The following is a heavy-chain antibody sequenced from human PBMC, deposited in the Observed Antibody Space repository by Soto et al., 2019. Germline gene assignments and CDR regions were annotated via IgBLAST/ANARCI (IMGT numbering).Heavy chain of an antibody. D-gene: IGHD3-3*01. CDR1: GYTFTSYG. CDR3: ARDLGYYDFWSGFGSDYGMDV. V-gene: IGHV1-18*04. J-gene: IGHJ6*02. Sequence: ASVKVSCKASGYTFTSYGISWVRQAPGQGLEWMGWISAYNGNTNYAQKLQGRVTMTTDTSTSTAYMELRSLRSDDTAVYYCARDLGYYDFWSGFGSDYGMDVWGQGTTVTVTS. CDR2: ISAYNGNT.